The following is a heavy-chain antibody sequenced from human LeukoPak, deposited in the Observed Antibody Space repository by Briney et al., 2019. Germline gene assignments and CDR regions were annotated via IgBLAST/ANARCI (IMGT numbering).Heavy chain of an antibody. Sequence: PGGSLRLSCAASGFTFSSYAMHWVRQAPGKGLEWVAVISYDGSNKYYADSVKGRFTISRDNSKNTLYLQMNSLRAEDTAVYYCARAGYSSGWPSRDAFDIWGQGTMVTVSS. CDR2: ISYDGSNK. D-gene: IGHD6-19*01. CDR1: GFTFSSYA. V-gene: IGHV3-30-3*01. CDR3: ARAGYSSGWPSRDAFDI. J-gene: IGHJ3*02.